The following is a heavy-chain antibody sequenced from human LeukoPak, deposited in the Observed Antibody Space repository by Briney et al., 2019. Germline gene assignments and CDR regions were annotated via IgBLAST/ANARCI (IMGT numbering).Heavy chain of an antibody. CDR1: GYTFTSYH. CDR2: INPSGGSP. CDR3: ARALRCSGGSCYSVIDP. Sequence: ASVKVSCKASGYTFTSYHLHWVRQAPGQGLEWMGIINPSGGSPNYAQKFQGRVTMTRDTSISTAYMELSRLRSDGTAVYYCARALRCSGGSCYSVIDPWGQGTLVTVSS. V-gene: IGHV1-46*01. D-gene: IGHD2-15*01. J-gene: IGHJ5*02.